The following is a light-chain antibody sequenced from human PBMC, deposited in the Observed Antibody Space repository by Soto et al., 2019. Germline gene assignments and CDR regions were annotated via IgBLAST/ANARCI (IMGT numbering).Light chain of an antibody. CDR2: WAS. V-gene: IGKV4-1*01. Sequence: DIVMTQSPDSLAVSLGERATINCKSSQSLLYSSNSKNYLAWYQRKSGQPPKLLIYWASTRESGVPDRFSGSGSGTDFTLTISSLQADDVAVYYCQPYLSIPRTFGQGTKVEIK. CDR3: QPYLSIPRT. J-gene: IGKJ1*01. CDR1: QSLLYSSNSKNY.